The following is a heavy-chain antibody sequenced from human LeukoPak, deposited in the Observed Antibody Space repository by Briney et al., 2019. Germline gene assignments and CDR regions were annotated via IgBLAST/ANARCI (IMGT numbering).Heavy chain of an antibody. D-gene: IGHD2-15*01. CDR3: ARVPVAYYYYGMDV. CDR1: GGSISSYY. J-gene: IGHJ6*02. CDR2: IYYSGST. Sequence: SETLSLTCTVSGGSISSYYWSWIRQPPGKGLEWIGYIYYSGSTNYNPSLKSRVIISVDTSKNQFSLKLSSVTAADTAVYYCARVPVAYYYYGMDVWGQGTTVTVSS. V-gene: IGHV4-59*01.